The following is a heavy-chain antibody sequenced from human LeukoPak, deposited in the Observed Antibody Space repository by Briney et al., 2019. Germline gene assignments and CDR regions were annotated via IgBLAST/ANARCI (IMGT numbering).Heavy chain of an antibody. V-gene: IGHV4-34*01. J-gene: IGHJ5*01. CDR3: ARGWGGFDS. CDR2: VNHNGKT. CDR1: GGSFSGYY. D-gene: IGHD3-16*01. Sequence: PSETLSLTCAVHGGSFSGYYYNWDRQSPGKGLEWIGHVNHNGKTNYNPSLKSRVTISVDTSKNQFSLTLTSVSAADTAIYFCARGWGGFDSWGQGTLVTVSS.